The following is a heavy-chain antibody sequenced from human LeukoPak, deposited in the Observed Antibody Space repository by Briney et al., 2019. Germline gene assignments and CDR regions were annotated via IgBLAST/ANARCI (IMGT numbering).Heavy chain of an antibody. J-gene: IGHJ4*02. Sequence: GGSLRLSCAASGLTVNNNYMIWVRQAPGKGLEWVSALYIGGNTYYADSVRGRFTISRDNSKNTLYLQMNSLRAEDTAIYYCMTAAGYNFGQYWGQGTLVTVSS. D-gene: IGHD5-18*01. CDR1: GLTVNNNY. CDR2: LYIGGNT. CDR3: MTAAGYNFGQY. V-gene: IGHV3-53*01.